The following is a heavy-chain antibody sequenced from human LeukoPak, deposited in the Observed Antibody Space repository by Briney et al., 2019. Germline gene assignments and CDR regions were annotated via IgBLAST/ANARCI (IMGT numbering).Heavy chain of an antibody. CDR2: INVNRGGT. Sequence: ASVKVSCKASGYTFTDYYMHWVRQAPGQGLEWMGWINVNRGGTNYAQRFQGRVTMTRDTSITTAYMELSRLKSDDTAVYYCARRYCSSTSCYYFDDWGQGTMVTVSS. J-gene: IGHJ4*02. D-gene: IGHD2-2*01. CDR1: GYTFTDYY. CDR3: ARRYCSSTSCYYFDD. V-gene: IGHV1-2*02.